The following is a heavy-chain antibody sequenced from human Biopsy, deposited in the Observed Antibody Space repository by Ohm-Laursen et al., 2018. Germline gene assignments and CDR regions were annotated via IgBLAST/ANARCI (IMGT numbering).Heavy chain of an antibody. D-gene: IGHD1-26*01. V-gene: IGHV4-59*08. CDR3: ARHAPSYSGSYWRYFDL. Sequence: GTLSLTCTVSGGSISSYYWSWIRQPPGKGLEWIGYIYYTGSTNYNPSLKSRVTISVDTSMTHLSLRLTSVTAADTAVYYCARHAPSYSGSYWRYFDLWGRGTLVTVSS. CDR2: IYYTGST. CDR1: GGSISSYY. J-gene: IGHJ2*01.